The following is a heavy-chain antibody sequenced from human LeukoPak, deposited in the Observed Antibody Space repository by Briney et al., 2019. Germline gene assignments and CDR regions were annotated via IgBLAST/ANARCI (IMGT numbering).Heavy chain of an antibody. CDR3: AKVGGSGTYYDH. Sequence: GGSLRLSSAASGFTFSNAYMNWVRQAPGKGLEWVSTLTGSTLTTYYADSVKGRFTFSRGNSKNTLYLQMNSLRAEDTAVYYCAKVGGSGTYYDHWGQGTLVTVSS. CDR1: GFTFSNAY. D-gene: IGHD3-10*01. J-gene: IGHJ4*02. V-gene: IGHV3-23*01. CDR2: LTGSTLTT.